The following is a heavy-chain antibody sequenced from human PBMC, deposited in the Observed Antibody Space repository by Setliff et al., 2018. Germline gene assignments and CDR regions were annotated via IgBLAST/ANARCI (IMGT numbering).Heavy chain of an antibody. CDR2: IIPVLDTT. J-gene: IGHJ3*02. CDR1: GYTFTDYG. Sequence: ASVKVSCKASGYTFTDYGVTWVRQAPGQGLEWLGRIIPVLDTTDYSPKFQDRLTITADEPSRTVNMELHSLRSEDTALYYCARGVVNWAAFNIWGQGTMVTVSS. V-gene: IGHV1-69*11. CDR3: ARGVVNWAAFNI. D-gene: IGHD3-16*01.